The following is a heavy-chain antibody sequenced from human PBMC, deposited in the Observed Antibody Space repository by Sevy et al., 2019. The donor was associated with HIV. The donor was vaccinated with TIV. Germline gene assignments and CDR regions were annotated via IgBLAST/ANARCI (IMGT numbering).Heavy chain of an antibody. CDR1: GGSITNYY. V-gene: IGHV4-59*13. J-gene: IGHJ4*02. CDR2: IHSSGNT. CDR3: ARYMGSGTSFDY. D-gene: IGHD6-13*01. Sequence: SETLSLTCTVSGGSITNYYWGWIRQPPGMRLEWIGYIHSSGNTNSNPSLKSRVPISVDTSKNQFSLNLNSVTAADTAVYYCARYMGSGTSFDYWGQGTLVTVSS.